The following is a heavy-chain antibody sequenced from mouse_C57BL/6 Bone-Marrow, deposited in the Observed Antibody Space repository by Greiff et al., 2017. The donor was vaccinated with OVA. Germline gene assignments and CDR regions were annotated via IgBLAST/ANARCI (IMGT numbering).Heavy chain of an antibody. Sequence: VQRVESGPGLVAPSQSLSITCTVSGFSLTSYGVDWVRQPPGKGLEWLGVIWGGGSTNYNSALMSRLGISKDNSKSQVFLKRNSLQTDDTAMYYCAKLARRGKNYAMDYWGQGTSVTVSS. CDR2: IWGGGST. J-gene: IGHJ4*01. CDR1: GFSLTSYG. V-gene: IGHV2-9*01. CDR3: AKLARRGKNYAMDY.